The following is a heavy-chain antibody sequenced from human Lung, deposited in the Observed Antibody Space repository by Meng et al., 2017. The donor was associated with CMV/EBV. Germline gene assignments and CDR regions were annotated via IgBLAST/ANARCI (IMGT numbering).Heavy chain of an antibody. CDR3: ARSITIFQIDY. D-gene: IGHD3-9*01. CDR1: DYNFASYG. J-gene: IGHJ4*02. CDR2: INTYNGNT. V-gene: IGHV1-18*01. Sequence: ASVNVSFKGSDYNFASYGITWVRQAPGQGLEWMGWINTYNGNTKYAQKFQDRVIMTTDRSTRTAYMELRSLRSDDTAVYYCARSITIFQIDYWGQGTLVTVSS.